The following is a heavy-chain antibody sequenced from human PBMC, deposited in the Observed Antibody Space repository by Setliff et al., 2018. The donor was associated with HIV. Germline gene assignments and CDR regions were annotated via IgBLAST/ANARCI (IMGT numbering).Heavy chain of an antibody. J-gene: IGHJ4*02. Sequence: GGSLRLSCAASGFTFTDYAMTWVRQAPGKGLEWVSGISGGGDDTSDADSVKGRFTISRDNSKNTLYLQMNSLRAEDTAIYYCAKDRGTRTFYFDYWGQGTLVTVSS. CDR2: ISGGGDDT. CDR3: AKDRGTRTFYFDY. D-gene: IGHD3-16*01. CDR1: GFTFTDYA. V-gene: IGHV3-23*01.